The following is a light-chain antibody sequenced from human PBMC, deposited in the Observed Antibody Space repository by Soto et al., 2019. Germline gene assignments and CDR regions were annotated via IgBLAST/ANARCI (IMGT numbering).Light chain of an antibody. V-gene: IGLV2-23*02. Sequence: QSALTQPASVSGSPGQSITISCTGPSSDVGSYNRVSWYQQYPGKAPKLIIFEVFKRPAGVSHRFSGCKSGNTASLTISGLQAEDEANYYWGSYAGSATYVFGGGTKLTVL. CDR3: GSYAGSATYV. CDR2: EVF. CDR1: SSDVGSYNR. J-gene: IGLJ2*01.